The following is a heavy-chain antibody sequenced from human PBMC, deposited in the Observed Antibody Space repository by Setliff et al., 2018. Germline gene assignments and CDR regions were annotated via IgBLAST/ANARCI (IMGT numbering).Heavy chain of an antibody. CDR3: ARDQPGPYYNFWSGVPEP. CDR1: GFTFSSYA. Sequence: SLRLSCAASGFTFSSYAMHWVRQAPGKGLEWVAVISYDGSNKYYADSVKGRLTISRDNSKNTLYLQMSSLRPEDTAVHYCARDQPGPYYNFWSGVPEPWGQGTLVTVSS. CDR2: ISYDGSNK. J-gene: IGHJ4*02. V-gene: IGHV3-30*15. D-gene: IGHD3-3*01.